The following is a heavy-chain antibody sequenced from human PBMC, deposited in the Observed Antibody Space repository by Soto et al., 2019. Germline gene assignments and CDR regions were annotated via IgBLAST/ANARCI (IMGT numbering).Heavy chain of an antibody. CDR3: ARAPQVRFLEWLYYYGMDV. J-gene: IGHJ6*02. V-gene: IGHV4-4*02. CDR2: IYHSGST. CDR1: GGSISSSNW. D-gene: IGHD3-3*01. Sequence: SETLSLTCAVSGGSISSSNWWSWVRQPPGKGLEWIGEIYHSGSTNYNPSLKSRVTISVDKSKNQFSLKLSSVTAADTAVYYCARAPQVRFLEWLYYYGMDVWGQGTTVTVSS.